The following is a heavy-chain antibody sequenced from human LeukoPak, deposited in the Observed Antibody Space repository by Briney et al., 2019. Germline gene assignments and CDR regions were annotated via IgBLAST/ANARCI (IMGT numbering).Heavy chain of an antibody. CDR3: ARGKPPGYSSSWADY. CDR2: INAGNGNT. V-gene: IGHV1-3*01. CDR1: GYTFTSFA. Sequence: ASVKVSCKASGYTFTSFAMHWVRQAPGQRLEWMGWINAGNGNTKYSQKFQGRVTITRDTSASTAYMELSSLRSEDTAVYYCARGKPPGYSSSWADYWGQGTLVTVSS. D-gene: IGHD6-13*01. J-gene: IGHJ4*02.